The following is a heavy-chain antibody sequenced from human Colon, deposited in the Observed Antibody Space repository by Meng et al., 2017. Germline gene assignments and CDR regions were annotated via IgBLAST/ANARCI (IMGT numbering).Heavy chain of an antibody. CDR2: INGDGGSV. V-gene: IGHV3-74*01. CDR3: ASLSPPVTEKWIDP. Sequence: VGSGGCLFQPGGSLLLSCAAAGFTFSDYWMNGVRQVPGKGLEWVARINGDGGSVAYADSVKGRFTISRDNSKSTLYLQMNDLRVDDTAVYYCASLSPPVTEKWIDPWGQGTLVTVSS. J-gene: IGHJ5*02. D-gene: IGHD4-17*01. CDR1: GFTFSDYW.